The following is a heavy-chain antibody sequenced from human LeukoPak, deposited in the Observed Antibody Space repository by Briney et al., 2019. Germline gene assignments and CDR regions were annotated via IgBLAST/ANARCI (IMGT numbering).Heavy chain of an antibody. CDR2: ISYDGSNK. CDR1: GFTFSSYG. D-gene: IGHD2-15*01. V-gene: IGHV3-30*18. Sequence: PGGSLRLSCAASGFTFSSYGMHWVRQAPGKGLEWVAVISYDGSNKYYADSVKGRFTISRDNSKNTLYLQMNSLRAEDTAVYYCAKDRLKDWFDPWGQGTLVTVSS. J-gene: IGHJ5*02. CDR3: AKDRLKDWFDP.